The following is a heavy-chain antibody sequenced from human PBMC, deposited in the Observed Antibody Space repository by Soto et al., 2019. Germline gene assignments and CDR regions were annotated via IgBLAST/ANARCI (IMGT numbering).Heavy chain of an antibody. CDR2: FRGSCGST. V-gene: IGHV3-23*01. CDR1: GFSYSRSS. CDR3: AKDSVHVQLERRGTHDAFDI. D-gene: IGHD1-1*01. Sequence: ASLTLACAASGFSYSRSSMSWDRQDPGTELENFSAFRGSCGSTYFVDSVKSRFTISRDNAKKTLYLQMNSLRAEDTAVYYCAKDSVHVQLERRGTHDAFDIWGQGTMVTVSS. J-gene: IGHJ3*02.